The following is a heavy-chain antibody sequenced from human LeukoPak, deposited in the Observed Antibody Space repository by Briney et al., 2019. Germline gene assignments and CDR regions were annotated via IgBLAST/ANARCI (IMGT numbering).Heavy chain of an antibody. J-gene: IGHJ4*02. Sequence: PGGSLRLSCAASGFTFDDYAMHWVRQAPGKGLEWVSGISLNSGSIVYADFVKDRFTISRDNAKNSLYLQMNSLRAEDMALYYCSKTKANKYYYDSSGDHYFDYWGQGTLVTVSS. CDR3: SKTKANKYYYDSSGDHYFDY. D-gene: IGHD3-22*01. CDR2: ISLNSGSI. CDR1: GFTFDDYA. V-gene: IGHV3-9*03.